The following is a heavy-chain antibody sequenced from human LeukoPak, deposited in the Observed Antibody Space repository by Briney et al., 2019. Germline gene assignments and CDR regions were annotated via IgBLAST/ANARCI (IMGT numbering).Heavy chain of an antibody. CDR1: GGSISSSSYY. D-gene: IGHD6-25*01. J-gene: IGHJ3*02. V-gene: IGHV4-39*01. Sequence: PSETLSLTCTVSGGSISSSSYYWGRIRQPPGKGLEWIGSIYYSGSTYYNPSLKSRVTISVDTSKNQFSLKLSSVTAADTAVYYCARHVTLAAAGHDAFDIWVQGTMVTVSS. CDR3: ARHVTLAAAGHDAFDI. CDR2: IYYSGST.